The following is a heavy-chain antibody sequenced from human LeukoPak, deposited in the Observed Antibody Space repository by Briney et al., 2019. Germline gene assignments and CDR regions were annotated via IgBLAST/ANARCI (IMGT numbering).Heavy chain of an antibody. CDR1: GGSISSYY. CDR2: IYDSGST. D-gene: IGHD1-26*01. Sequence: SETLSLTCTVSGGSISSYYWGWIRQPPGKGLEWIGNIYDSGSTYYNASLQSRVTISIDTSKNQFSLGLSSVTAADTAMYYCAKSGGYGLIDYWGQGTLVTVSS. V-gene: IGHV4-59*04. CDR3: AKSGGYGLIDY. J-gene: IGHJ4*02.